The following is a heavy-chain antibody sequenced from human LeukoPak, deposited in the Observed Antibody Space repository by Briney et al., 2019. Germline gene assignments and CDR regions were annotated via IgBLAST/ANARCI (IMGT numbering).Heavy chain of an antibody. D-gene: IGHD6-19*01. CDR1: GFTFSDYY. J-gene: IGHJ5*02. Sequence: KAGGSLRLSCAASGFTFSDYYMSWIRQAPGKGLEWVSYISSSGSTIYYADSVKGRFTISRDNAKNSLYLQMNSLRAEDTAVYYCARSFPRSGIAVAGKRVDPWGQGTLVTVSS. CDR3: ARSFPRSGIAVAGKRVDP. CDR2: ISSSGSTI. V-gene: IGHV3-11*01.